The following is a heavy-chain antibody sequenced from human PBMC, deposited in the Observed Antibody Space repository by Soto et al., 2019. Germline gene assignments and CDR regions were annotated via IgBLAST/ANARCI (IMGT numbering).Heavy chain of an antibody. V-gene: IGHV3-15*05. CDR1: GFTFSKAW. Sequence: PSETLRLSCAASGFTFSKAWMNWVRQAPGKGLEWVGRIKSNSDGATTDYAAPVKDSFTISRDDSKNTLYLQMNSLETEDTGIYYCVLTTTMTFYYGMDVWGQGTTVTVSS. J-gene: IGHJ6*02. CDR2: IKSNSDGATT. D-gene: IGHD4-4*01. CDR3: VLTTTMTFYYGMDV.